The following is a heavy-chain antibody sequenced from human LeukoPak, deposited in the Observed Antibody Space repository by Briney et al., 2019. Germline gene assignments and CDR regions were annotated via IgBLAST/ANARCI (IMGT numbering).Heavy chain of an antibody. CDR1: GFTFSSYG. Sequence: GGSLRLSCAASGFTFSSYGMHWVRQAPGKGLEWVAVISYDGSNKYYADSVKGRFTISRDNSKNTLYLQMNSLRAEDTAVYYCAVAGTIYYYMDVWGKGTTVTVSS. D-gene: IGHD6-19*01. CDR2: ISYDGSNK. J-gene: IGHJ6*03. CDR3: AVAGTIYYYMDV. V-gene: IGHV3-30*03.